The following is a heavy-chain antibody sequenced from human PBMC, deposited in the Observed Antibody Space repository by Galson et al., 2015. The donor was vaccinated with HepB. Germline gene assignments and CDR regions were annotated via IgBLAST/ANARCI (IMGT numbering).Heavy chain of an antibody. D-gene: IGHD3-9*01. J-gene: IGHJ4*02. CDR3: AKVLTYYDILTDSVRGGPFDY. CDR1: GFTFSSYA. Sequence: SLRLSCAASGFTFSSYAMSWVRQAPGKGLEWVSAISGSGGSTYYADSVKGRFTISRDNSKNTLYLQMNSLRAEDTAVYYCAKVLTYYDILTDSVRGGPFDYWGQGTLVTVSS. CDR2: ISGSGGST. V-gene: IGHV3-23*01.